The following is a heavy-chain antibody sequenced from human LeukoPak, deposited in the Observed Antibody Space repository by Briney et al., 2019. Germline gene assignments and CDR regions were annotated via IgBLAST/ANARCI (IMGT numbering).Heavy chain of an antibody. J-gene: IGHJ6*03. V-gene: IGHV3-48*03. CDR2: ISSSGSTI. CDR1: GYSISSYE. D-gene: IGHD1-7*01. CDR3: ARVELAPYYYYMDV. Sequence: GGSLRLSCAASGYSISSYEMDWVHQAPGKGLEWVSHISSSGSTIWYADSVKGRFTISRDNAKNSLYLQMNSLRAEDTAVYYCARVELAPYYYYMDVWGKGTTVTVSS.